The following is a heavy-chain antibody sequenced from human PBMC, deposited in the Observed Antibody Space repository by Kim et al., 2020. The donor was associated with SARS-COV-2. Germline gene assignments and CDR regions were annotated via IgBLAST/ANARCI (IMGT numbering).Heavy chain of an antibody. CDR3: ATDRVGVTYYFDW. CDR2: FDAEKGKT. CDR1: GHYLTELS. Sequence: ASVKVSCKVSGHYLTELSMHWVRQAPGKGLEWMGGFDAEKGKTIYAQKFQGRVTMTEDTSIDTVYLDLTSLTSEDTAVYYCATDRVGVTYYFDWWGQGTLVTVSS. D-gene: IGHD1-26*01. V-gene: IGHV1-24*01. J-gene: IGHJ4*02.